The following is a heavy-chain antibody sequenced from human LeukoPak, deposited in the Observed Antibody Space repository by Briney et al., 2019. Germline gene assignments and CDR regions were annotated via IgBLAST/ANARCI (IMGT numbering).Heavy chain of an antibody. Sequence: SETLSLTCTVSGYSISSGYYWGWIRQPPGKGLEWIGSIYHSGSPYYNPSLKRRVTISVDTSKNQFSLKLSSVTAADTAVYYCARDHRWELPHPHFDYWGQGTLVTVSS. V-gene: IGHV4-38-2*02. CDR1: GYSISSGYY. J-gene: IGHJ4*02. CDR3: ARDHRWELPHPHFDY. CDR2: IYHSGSP. D-gene: IGHD1-26*01.